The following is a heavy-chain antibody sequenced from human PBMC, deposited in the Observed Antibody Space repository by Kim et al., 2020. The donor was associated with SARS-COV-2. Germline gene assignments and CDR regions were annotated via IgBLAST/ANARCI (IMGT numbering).Heavy chain of an antibody. CDR1: SGSISSSSYF. CDR2: FRYSGST. D-gene: IGHD3-22*01. Sequence: SETLSLTCTVSSGSISSSSYFWGWIRQPPGKGLEWIGSFRYSGSTYYNPSLKSRVTISVDTSKNQFSLKLSSVTAADTAVYYCARRNYYESSGYYDFDYWGQGTLVTVSS. CDR3: ARRNYYESSGYYDFDY. V-gene: IGHV4-39*01. J-gene: IGHJ4*02.